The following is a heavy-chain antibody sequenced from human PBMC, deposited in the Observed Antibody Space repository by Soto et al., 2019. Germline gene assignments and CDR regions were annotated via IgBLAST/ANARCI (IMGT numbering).Heavy chain of an antibody. D-gene: IGHD3-10*01. CDR1: GFTFSSYD. V-gene: IGHV3-30*18. J-gene: IGHJ5*02. CDR3: AKARVEMATIGSS. CDR2: ISYDGSKK. Sequence: GGSLRLSCAASGFTFSSYDMYWVRQPPGKGLEWVAVISYDGSKKYYADSVKGRFTISRDNSKNTLYLQMNSLRAEDTAVYYCAKARVEMATIGSSWGQGTVVTVSS.